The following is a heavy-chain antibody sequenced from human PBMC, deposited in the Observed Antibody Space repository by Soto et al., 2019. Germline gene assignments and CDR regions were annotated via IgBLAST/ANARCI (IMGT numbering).Heavy chain of an antibody. CDR3: AKERGSITMVRGAFYYGMDV. D-gene: IGHD3-10*01. CDR1: GFTFSSYA. CDR2: ISGSGGST. V-gene: IGHV3-23*01. J-gene: IGHJ6*02. Sequence: PGGSLRLSCAASGFTFSSYAMSWVRQAPGKGLEWVSAISGSGGSTYYADSVKGRFTISRDNSKNTLYLQMNSLRAEDTAVYYCAKERGSITMVRGAFYYGMDVWGQGTTVTVSS.